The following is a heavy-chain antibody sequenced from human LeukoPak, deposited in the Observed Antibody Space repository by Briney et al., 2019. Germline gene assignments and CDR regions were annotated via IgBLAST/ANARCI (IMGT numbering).Heavy chain of an antibody. CDR2: VSYSGSA. D-gene: IGHD3-10*01. CDR1: GGSISSSPYY. Sequence: SETLSLTCTVSGGSISSSPYYWGWIRQPPGKGLEYIGSVSYSGSAYYNPSLKSRLTISADTSKNQFSLRLSSVTAADTAVYYCARDGTDASGSHYSRMDVWGQGTTVTVSS. J-gene: IGHJ6*02. V-gene: IGHV4-39*02. CDR3: ARDGTDASGSHYSRMDV.